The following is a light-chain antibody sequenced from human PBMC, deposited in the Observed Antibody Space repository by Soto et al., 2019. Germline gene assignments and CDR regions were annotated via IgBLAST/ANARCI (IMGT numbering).Light chain of an antibody. CDR2: GAS. V-gene: IGKV3-15*01. Sequence: EIVMTQSPATLSVSPGERATLSCRASQSVSSNLAWYQQKPGQAPRLLIYGASTRATGIPARFSGSGSGTEFTLTISSLQAEDFAVYYCHQYNNWPPIFTFGPVTKVDIK. CDR3: HQYNNWPPIFT. J-gene: IGKJ3*01. CDR1: QSVSSN.